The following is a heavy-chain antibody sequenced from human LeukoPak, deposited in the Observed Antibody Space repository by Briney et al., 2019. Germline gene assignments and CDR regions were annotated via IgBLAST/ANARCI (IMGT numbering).Heavy chain of an antibody. D-gene: IGHD2-21*02. CDR1: GFTFSSYA. CDR3: AKDRGVTPIPFDY. CDR2: ISGSGDNT. Sequence: GGSLRLSCAASGFTFSSYAMSWVRQAPGKGLEWVSAISGSGDNTYYADSVKGRFTISRDISKNRLYLQMNSLRAEDTAIYYCAKDRGVTPIPFDYWGQGTLVTVSS. V-gene: IGHV3-23*01. J-gene: IGHJ4*02.